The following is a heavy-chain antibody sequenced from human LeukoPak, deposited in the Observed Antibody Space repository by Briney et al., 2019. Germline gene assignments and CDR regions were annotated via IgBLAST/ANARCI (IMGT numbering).Heavy chain of an antibody. V-gene: IGHV3-11*01. J-gene: IGHJ4*02. CDR2: ISYSGRTI. D-gene: IGHD2-15*01. Sequence: GGSLRLSCAASGFTFSDYYMSWIRQAPGKGLEWVSYISYSGRTINYADSVKGRFTISRDNAKNSLYLQMNSLRAEDTAVYYCARDGEWRRSSGCSPDYFDYWGQGTLVTVSS. CDR3: ARDGEWRRSSGCSPDYFDY. CDR1: GFTFSDYY.